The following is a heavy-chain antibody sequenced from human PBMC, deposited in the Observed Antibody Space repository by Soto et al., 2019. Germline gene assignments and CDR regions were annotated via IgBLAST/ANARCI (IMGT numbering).Heavy chain of an antibody. CDR1: GFTFSSYA. D-gene: IGHD3-3*01. J-gene: IGHJ6*02. V-gene: IGHV3-23*01. CDR2: ISGSGGST. CDR3: ARTDHSLGEYGMDV. Sequence: GGSLRLSCAASGFTFSSYAMSLVRQAPGKGLEWVSAISGSGGSTYYADSVKGRFTISADKSISTAYLQWSSLKASDTAMYYCARTDHSLGEYGMDVWGQGTTVTVSS.